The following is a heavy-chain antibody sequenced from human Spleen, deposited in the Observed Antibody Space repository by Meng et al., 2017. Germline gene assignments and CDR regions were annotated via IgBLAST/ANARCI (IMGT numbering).Heavy chain of an antibody. CDR2: IYYSGST. J-gene: IGHJ3*02. V-gene: IGHV4-59*01. CDR3: ARARLWDDAFDI. Sequence: SETLSLTCTVSGGSTSSYYWSWIRQPPGKGLEWIGYIYYSGSTNYNPSLKSRVTISVDTSKNQFSLKLSSVTAADTAVYYCARARLWDDAFDIWGQGTMVTVSS. D-gene: IGHD5-18*01. CDR1: GGSTSSYY.